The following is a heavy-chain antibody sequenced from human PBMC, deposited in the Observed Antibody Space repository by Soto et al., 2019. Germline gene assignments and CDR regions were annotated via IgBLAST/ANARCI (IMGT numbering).Heavy chain of an antibody. J-gene: IGHJ4*02. Sequence: GGSLRLSCAASGFTVSSNYMSWVRQAPGKGLEWVSVIYSGGSTYYADSVKGRFTISRDNSKNTLYLQMNSLRAEDTAVYYCAREAVAGTFDYWGQGTLVTVSS. CDR1: GFTVSSNY. D-gene: IGHD6-19*01. CDR3: AREAVAGTFDY. V-gene: IGHV3-66*01. CDR2: IYSGGST.